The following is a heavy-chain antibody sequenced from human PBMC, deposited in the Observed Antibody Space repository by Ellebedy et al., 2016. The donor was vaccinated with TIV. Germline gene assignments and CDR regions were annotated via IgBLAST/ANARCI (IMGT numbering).Heavy chain of an antibody. D-gene: IGHD3-10*01. V-gene: IGHV5-51*01. CDR3: ARRMVRGRIRYAMDV. J-gene: IGHJ6*02. CDR2: LYTGDADT. CDR1: GYSFTNYW. Sequence: GESLKISCQASGYSFTNYWIGWVRQMPGKGLEWMGILYTGDADTRYSPSFEGQVTISVDKSISTAYLQWNSLKASDTATYYCARRMVRGRIRYAMDVWGQGTTVTVSS.